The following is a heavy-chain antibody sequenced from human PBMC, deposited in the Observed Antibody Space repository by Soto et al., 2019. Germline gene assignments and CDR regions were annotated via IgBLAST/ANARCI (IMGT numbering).Heavy chain of an antibody. CDR3: ARDQGLAAAGTGAWYFDY. V-gene: IGHV3-33*01. CDR1: GFTFSSYG. CDR2: IWYDGSNK. J-gene: IGHJ4*02. Sequence: QVQLVESGGGVVQPGRSLRLSCAASGFTFSSYGMHWVRQAPGKGLEWVAVIWYDGSNKYYADSVKGRFTISRDNSKNTLYLQMNSLRAEDTAVYYCARDQGLAAAGTGAWYFDYWGQGTLVTVSS. D-gene: IGHD6-13*01.